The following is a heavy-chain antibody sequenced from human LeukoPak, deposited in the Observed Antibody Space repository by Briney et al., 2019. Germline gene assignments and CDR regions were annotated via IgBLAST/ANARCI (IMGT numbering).Heavy chain of an antibody. CDR1: GFTFSNYG. V-gene: IGHV3-33*01. Sequence: GGSLRLSCAASGFTFSNYGMHWVRQAPGKGLEWVALIWYDGSNKYYTDSVKGRLTISRDNSKDTPFLQMNGLRAEDTAVYYCAREGPRGNSQFDYWGQGTLVTVSS. J-gene: IGHJ4*02. CDR3: AREGPRGNSQFDY. CDR2: IWYDGSNK. D-gene: IGHD2/OR15-2a*01.